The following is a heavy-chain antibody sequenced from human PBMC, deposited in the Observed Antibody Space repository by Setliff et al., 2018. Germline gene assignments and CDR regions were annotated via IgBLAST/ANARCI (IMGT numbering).Heavy chain of an antibody. J-gene: IGHJ4*02. Sequence: PGGSLRLSCAASGFTFSNAWMSWVRQAPGKGLEWVGRIKSKTDGGTTDYAAPVKGRFTISRDDSKNTLYLQMNSLKTEDTAVYYCTTDTYYYDSSGENDYWGQGTLVTVSS. V-gene: IGHV3-15*01. CDR3: TTDTYYYDSSGENDY. CDR2: IKSKTDGGTT. CDR1: GFTFSNAW. D-gene: IGHD3-22*01.